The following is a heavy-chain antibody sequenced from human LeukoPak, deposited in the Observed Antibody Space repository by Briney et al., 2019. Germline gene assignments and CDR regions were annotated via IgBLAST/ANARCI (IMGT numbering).Heavy chain of an antibody. CDR3: ARDKPYVVAAVFDY. CDR1: GFTFSSYS. CDR2: ISSSSSYI. Sequence: PGGSLRLSCAASGFTFSSYSMNWVRQAPGKGLEWVSSISSSSSYIYYADSVKGRFTISRDNAKNSLYLQMNSLRAEDTAVYYCARDKPYVVAAVFDYWGQGTLVTVSS. J-gene: IGHJ4*02. V-gene: IGHV3-21*01. D-gene: IGHD2-15*01.